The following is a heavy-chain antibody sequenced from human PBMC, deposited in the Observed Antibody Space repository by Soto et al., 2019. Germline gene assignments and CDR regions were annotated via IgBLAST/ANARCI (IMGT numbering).Heavy chain of an antibody. CDR3: ARTYYDFWSGYYGWFDP. J-gene: IGHJ5*02. D-gene: IGHD3-3*01. Sequence: SETLSLTSTVYGGSIIGSSYYWVWIRQPPGKGLEWIGSIYYSGSTYYNPSLKSRVTISVDTSKNQFSLKLSSVTAADTAVYYCARTYYDFWSGYYGWFDPWGQGTLVTVSS. CDR1: GGSIIGSSYY. V-gene: IGHV4-39*01. CDR2: IYYSGST.